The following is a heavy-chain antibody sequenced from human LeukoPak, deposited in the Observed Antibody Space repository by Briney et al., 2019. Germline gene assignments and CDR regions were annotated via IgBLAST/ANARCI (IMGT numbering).Heavy chain of an antibody. J-gene: IGHJ4*02. CDR1: GFNFKTYT. V-gene: IGHV3-23*01. Sequence: GGSLRLSCAASGFNFKTYTLTWVRQAPGKRPEWLSSITAGDGATYYADSVRGRFTISRDDSSNTVYLHLSGLRAEDTAVYYCARDRSTDAISEFWGQGTLVAVSS. CDR2: ITAGDGAT. CDR3: ARDRSTDAISEF. D-gene: IGHD1-1*01.